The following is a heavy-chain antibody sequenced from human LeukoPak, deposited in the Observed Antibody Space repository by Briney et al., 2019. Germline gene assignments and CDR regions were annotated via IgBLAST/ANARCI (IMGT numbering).Heavy chain of an antibody. CDR3: ARDLGWFDAFDI. CDR1: GGSISSYY. D-gene: IGHD3-10*01. CDR2: IYYSGST. Sequence: SETLSLTCTVSGGSISSYYWSWIRQPPGKGLEWIGYIYYSGSTNYNPSLKSRVTISVDTSKNQFSLKLSSVTAADTAVYYCARDLGWFDAFDIRGQGTMVTVSS. V-gene: IGHV4-59*01. J-gene: IGHJ3*02.